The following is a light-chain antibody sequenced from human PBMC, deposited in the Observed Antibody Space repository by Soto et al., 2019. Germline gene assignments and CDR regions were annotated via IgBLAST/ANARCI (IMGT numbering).Light chain of an antibody. Sequence: EIVLTQSPGTLSLSPGERATLSCRASQSVNSNLAWYQQKPGQAPRLLIYGASNRATGIPVRFSGSGSGTDFTLTISSLEPEDFAVYYCQQSRDWPLTFGGGTKVEIK. CDR1: QSVNSN. CDR2: GAS. V-gene: IGKV3-11*01. J-gene: IGKJ4*01. CDR3: QQSRDWPLT.